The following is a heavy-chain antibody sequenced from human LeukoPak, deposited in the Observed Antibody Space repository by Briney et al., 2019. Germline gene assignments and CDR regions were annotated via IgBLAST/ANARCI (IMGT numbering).Heavy chain of an antibody. J-gene: IGHJ4*02. V-gene: IGHV3-30-3*01. CDR3: ARGLTMVRGSRISGLDY. Sequence: PGGSLRLSCAASGFTFSSYAMHWVRQAPGKGLEWVAVISYDGSNKYYADSVKGRLTISRDNSKNTLYLQMNSLRAEDTAVYYCARGLTMVRGSRISGLDYWGQGTLVTVSS. CDR2: ISYDGSNK. D-gene: IGHD3-10*01. CDR1: GFTFSSYA.